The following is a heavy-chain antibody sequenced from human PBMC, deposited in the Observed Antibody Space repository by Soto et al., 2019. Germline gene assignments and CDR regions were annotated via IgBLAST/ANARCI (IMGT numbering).Heavy chain of an antibody. CDR2: IKQDGGEE. Sequence: EVQLVESGGGLVQPGGSLRLSCAASGFTFSSYWMSWVRQAPGKGLEWVANIKQDGGEENYVDSVKGRFTISRDNANKSLYLQINSLRAEDTAVYYCGRDLRDWDSGSYSYDYWGQGTLVTVSS. CDR1: GFTFSSYW. D-gene: IGHD1-26*01. V-gene: IGHV3-7*04. J-gene: IGHJ4*02. CDR3: GRDLRDWDSGSYSYDY.